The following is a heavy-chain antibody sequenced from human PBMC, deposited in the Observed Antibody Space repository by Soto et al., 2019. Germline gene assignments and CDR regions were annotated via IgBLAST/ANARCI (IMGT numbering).Heavy chain of an antibody. CDR1: DGSSSSYY. CDR3: ARASNKRGYSYGPDY. V-gene: IGHV4-59*12. D-gene: IGHD5-18*01. J-gene: IGHJ4*02. Sequence: SETLSLTCTISDGSSSSYYWSWIRQPPGKALEWIGYVYYSGNTNYSPSLKSRVTISVDTSKNQFSLKLSSVTAADTAVYYCARASNKRGYSYGPDYWGQGTLVTVSS. CDR2: VYYSGNT.